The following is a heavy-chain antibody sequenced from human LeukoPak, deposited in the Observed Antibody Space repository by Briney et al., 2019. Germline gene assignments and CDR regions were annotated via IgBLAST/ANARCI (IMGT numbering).Heavy chain of an antibody. J-gene: IGHJ6*03. CDR3: ARLKGPWCSSTSCTTYDYYYYMDV. CDR1: GFIFSSYW. D-gene: IGHD2-2*01. Sequence: PGGSLRLSCATSGFIFSSYWMTWVRQAPGKGLEWVANIKQGGSENSYVDSVKGRFTISRDNAKNSLYLQINSLRAEDTAVYYCARLKGPWCSSTSCTTYDYYYYMDVWGKGTTVTVSS. V-gene: IGHV3-7*01. CDR2: IKQGGSEN.